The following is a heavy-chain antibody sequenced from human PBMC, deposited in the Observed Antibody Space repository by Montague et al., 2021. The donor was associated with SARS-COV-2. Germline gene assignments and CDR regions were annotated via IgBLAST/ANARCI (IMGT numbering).Heavy chain of an antibody. CDR2: IYLSGST. V-gene: IGHV4-59*08. D-gene: IGHD2-21*02. CDR1: AGSISTYY. Sequence: SETLSLTCTVSAGSISTYYWSWVRQPPGKGLEWIGYIYLSGSTNYNPSLKSRVSISVDTSKNQFSLKLSSVTAADTAVYYCARHGPFVVVTAIHDTFDIWGTGTLVTV. J-gene: IGHJ3*02. CDR3: ARHGPFVVVTAIHDTFDI.